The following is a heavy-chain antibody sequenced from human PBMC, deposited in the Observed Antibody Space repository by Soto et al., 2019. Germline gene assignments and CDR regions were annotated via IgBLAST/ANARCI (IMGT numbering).Heavy chain of an antibody. V-gene: IGHV3-30-3*01. J-gene: IGHJ3*02. CDR1: GFTFSSYA. Sequence: QVQLVESGGGVVQPGRSLRLSCAASGFTFSSYAMHWVRQAPGKGLEWVAVISYDGSNKYYADSVKGRFTISRDNSKNTLYLQMNGLRAEDTAVYYCASPEPLQVGATAFDIWGQGTMVTVSS. CDR3: ASPEPLQVGATAFDI. CDR2: ISYDGSNK. D-gene: IGHD1-26*01.